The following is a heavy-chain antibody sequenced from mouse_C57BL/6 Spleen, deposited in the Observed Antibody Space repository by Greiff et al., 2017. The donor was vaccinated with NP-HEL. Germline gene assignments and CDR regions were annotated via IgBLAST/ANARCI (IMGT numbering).Heavy chain of an antibody. Sequence: QVQLQQPGTELVKPGASVKLSCKASGYTFTSYWMHWVKQRPGQGLEWIGNINPSNGGTNYNEKFKSKATLTVDKSSSTAYMQLSSLTSEDAAVYYGARYDYGGGADYWGQGTTLTVSS. V-gene: IGHV1-53*01. D-gene: IGHD2-4*01. CDR3: ARYDYGGGADY. J-gene: IGHJ2*01. CDR1: GYTFTSYW. CDR2: INPSNGGT.